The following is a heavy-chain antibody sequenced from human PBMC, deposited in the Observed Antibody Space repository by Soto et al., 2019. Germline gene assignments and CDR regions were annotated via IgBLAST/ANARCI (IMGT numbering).Heavy chain of an antibody. J-gene: IGHJ6*02. V-gene: IGHV3-15*01. CDR2: IKSKTDGGTT. CDR3: TTGGPPTGTTTDYYYYGMDV. Sequence: GGSLRLSCAASGFTFSNAWMSWVRQAPGKGLEWVGRIKSKTDGGTTDYAAPVKGRFTISRDDSKNTLYLQMNSLKTEDTAVYYCTTGGPPTGTTTDYYYYGMDVWGQGTTVTVSS. D-gene: IGHD1-7*01. CDR1: GFTFSNAW.